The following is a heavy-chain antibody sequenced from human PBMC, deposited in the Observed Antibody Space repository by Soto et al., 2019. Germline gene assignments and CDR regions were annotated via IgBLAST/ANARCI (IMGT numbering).Heavy chain of an antibody. D-gene: IGHD2-21*02. CDR2: ISGSGRKI. CDR1: GLSFSLYS. CDR3: AKDDRTASRIDY. J-gene: IGHJ4*02. Sequence: EVQLLESGGGLVQPGGSLRLSCATSGLSFSLYSMGWVRQAPGKGLEWVSAISGSGRKIHYADSVKGRFTISRDNSKNTLSLQMNSLRAEDMALYYCAKDDRTASRIDYWGQGTLVTVSS. V-gene: IGHV3-23*01.